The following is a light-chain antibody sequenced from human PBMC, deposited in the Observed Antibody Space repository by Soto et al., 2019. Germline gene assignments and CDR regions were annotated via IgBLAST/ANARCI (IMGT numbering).Light chain of an antibody. V-gene: IGLV2-8*01. J-gene: IGLJ2*01. CDR1: SSDVGGYNY. Sequence: QSALTQPPSASGSPGQSVTISCTGTSSDVGGYNYVSWYQQHPGKAPXLILYEVSKRPSGVPVRFSGSKSGNXAXLTVSGLQAEDEADYYCSSYAGSNNVVFGGGTKLTVL. CDR3: SSYAGSNNVV. CDR2: EVS.